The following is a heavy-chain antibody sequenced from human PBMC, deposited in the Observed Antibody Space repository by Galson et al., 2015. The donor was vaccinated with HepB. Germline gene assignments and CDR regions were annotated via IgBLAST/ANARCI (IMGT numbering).Heavy chain of an antibody. Sequence: SLRLSCAASGFTFSSYAMSWVRQAPGKGLEWVSGITGSGGSTYYADSVKGRFTISRDNSKNTLFLQMTSLRAEDTAVYYCAAKGMQYYYYCMNVLGQGTTVTVSS. J-gene: IGHJ6*02. CDR2: ITGSGGST. V-gene: IGHV3-23*01. CDR3: AAKGMQYYYYCMNV. CDR1: GFTFSSYA.